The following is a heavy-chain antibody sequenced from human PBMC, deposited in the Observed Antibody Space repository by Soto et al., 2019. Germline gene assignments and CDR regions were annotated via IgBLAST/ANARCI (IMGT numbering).Heavy chain of an antibody. Sequence: SGPTLVNPTAPLTLTCSVSGFSLTDTRMGVSWIRQAPGKALEWLAHIISNDDKSYSTSLKSRLTISKDTSKSQVVLRMTNMDPVDTGRYYCARALFYSDSDGYYFEFDYWGPGTLVTVSS. J-gene: IGHJ4*02. V-gene: IGHV2-26*01. CDR2: IISNDDK. CDR1: GFSLTDTRMG. CDR3: ARALFYSDSDGYYFEFDY. D-gene: IGHD3-22*01.